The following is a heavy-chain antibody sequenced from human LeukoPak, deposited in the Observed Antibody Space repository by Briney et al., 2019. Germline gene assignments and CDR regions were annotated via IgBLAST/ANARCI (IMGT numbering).Heavy chain of an antibody. V-gene: IGHV1-8*02. D-gene: IGHD4-11*01. CDR2: MNPNSGNT. CDR3: ARAAFYRLPRQCPFDP. J-gene: IGHJ5*02. CDR1: GGTFSSYA. Sequence: ASVKVSCKASGGTFSSYAISWVRQATGQGLEWMGWMNPNSGNTGYAQKFQGRVTMTRNTSISTAYMELSSLRSEDTAVYYCARAAFYRLPRQCPFDPWGQGTLVTVSS.